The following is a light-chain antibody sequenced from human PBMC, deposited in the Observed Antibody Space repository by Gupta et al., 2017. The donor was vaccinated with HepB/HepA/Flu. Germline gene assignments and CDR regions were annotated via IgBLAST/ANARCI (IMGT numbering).Light chain of an antibody. CDR1: SGHSSYG. CDR2: VNSDGSH. CDR3: QTLCPGIGYA. J-gene: IGLJ1*01. Sequence: QLVLPQSPSASASLGASVKLTCTLSSGHSSYGIEWHQQESDKGPRYLMKVNSDGSHTKGDVIPDRFSGSSSGAERFLTISSLQPEDEADYYCQTLCPGIGYAFGTGTKVTVL. V-gene: IGLV4-69*01.